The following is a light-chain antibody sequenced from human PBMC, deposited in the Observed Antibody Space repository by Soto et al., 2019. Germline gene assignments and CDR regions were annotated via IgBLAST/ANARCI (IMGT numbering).Light chain of an antibody. Sequence: QSVLTQPPSASGSPGQSVTISCTGTSSDVGGYNFVSWYQQYPGKAPKLMIYEVSKRPSGVPDRFSGSKSGNTASLTVSGLQAEDEADYYCSSYAGSENYVFGNGTKVTV. CDR1: SSDVGGYNF. V-gene: IGLV2-8*01. J-gene: IGLJ1*01. CDR3: SSYAGSENYV. CDR2: EVS.